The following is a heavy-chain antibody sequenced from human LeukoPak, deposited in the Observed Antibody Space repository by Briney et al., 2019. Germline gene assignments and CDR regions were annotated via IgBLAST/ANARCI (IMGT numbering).Heavy chain of an antibody. CDR2: ISHDGSNE. CDR3: ARDSDDSGDFALDF. J-gene: IGHJ4*02. CDR1: GFTFRSYP. Sequence: GGSLRLSCAASGFTFRSYPMHWVRQAPGKGLEWVAVISHDGSNEYHADSVKGRFTISRDNSKNTVYLQVNSLRAEDTAVYYCARDSDDSGDFALDFWGPGTLVTVSS. D-gene: IGHD4-17*01. V-gene: IGHV3-30-3*01.